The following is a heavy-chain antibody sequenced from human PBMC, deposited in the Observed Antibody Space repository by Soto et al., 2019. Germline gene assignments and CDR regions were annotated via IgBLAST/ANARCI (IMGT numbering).Heavy chain of an antibody. CDR2: IFYSGST. D-gene: IGHD2-15*01. V-gene: IGHV4-59*01. Sequence: SETLSLTCTVSSGSITSYYWSWIRQPPGKGLEWIGYIFYSGSTNYNPSLKSRVTISVDTSKNQFSLNLSSVTAADTAVYYCARDLLGYCSGNSCYDYYGMDVWGQGTTVTVS. CDR1: SGSITSYY. CDR3: ARDLLGYCSGNSCYDYYGMDV. J-gene: IGHJ6*02.